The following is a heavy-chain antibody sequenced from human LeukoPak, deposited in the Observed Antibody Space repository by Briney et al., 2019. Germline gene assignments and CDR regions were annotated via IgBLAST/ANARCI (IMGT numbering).Heavy chain of an antibody. Sequence: PSETLSLICTVSGGSISSYYWSWIRQPPGKGLEWIGYIYYSGSTNYNPSLKSRVTISVDTSKNQFSLKLSSVTAADTAVYYCARGRSSMVRGYYYYYMDVWGKGTAVTISS. J-gene: IGHJ6*03. D-gene: IGHD3-10*01. CDR3: ARGRSSMVRGYYYYYMDV. CDR2: IYYSGST. CDR1: GGSISSYY. V-gene: IGHV4-59*01.